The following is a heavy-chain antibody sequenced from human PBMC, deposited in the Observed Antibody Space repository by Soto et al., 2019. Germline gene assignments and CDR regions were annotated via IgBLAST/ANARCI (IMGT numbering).Heavy chain of an antibody. D-gene: IGHD1-7*01. CDR2: MNPNSGNT. J-gene: IGHJ6*02. CDR3: ARGLYNWNYGYYSGMDV. V-gene: IGHV1-8*01. CDR1: GYTFTSYD. Sequence: ASVKVSCKAAGYTFTSYDINWVRQATGQGLEWMGWMNPNSGNTGYAQKFQGRVTMTRNTSISTAYMELSSLRSEDTAVYYCARGLYNWNYGYYSGMDVWRQWTTVTVSS.